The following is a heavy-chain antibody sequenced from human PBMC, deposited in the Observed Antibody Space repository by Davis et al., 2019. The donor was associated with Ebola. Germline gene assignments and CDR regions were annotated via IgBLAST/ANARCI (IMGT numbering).Heavy chain of an antibody. V-gene: IGHV1-69*04. J-gene: IGHJ4*02. CDR3: ARDLVGPTSEDDY. D-gene: IGHD1-26*01. CDR1: GCTFSPHT. CDR2: IIPMLCIP. Sequence: AASVNVSRKASGCTFSPHTMSRVRQAPGSGREWMGRIIPMLCIPNYAQKFQGRVTITADKSTSTAYMELSSLRSEDTAVYYCARDLVGPTSEDDYWGQGTLVTVSS.